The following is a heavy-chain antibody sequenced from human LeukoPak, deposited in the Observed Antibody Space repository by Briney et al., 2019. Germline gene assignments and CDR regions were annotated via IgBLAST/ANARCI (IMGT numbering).Heavy chain of an antibody. V-gene: IGHV1-46*01. CDR1: GYTFTSYY. Sequence: EASVKVSCKASGYTFTSYYMHWVRQAPGQGLEWMGIINPSGGSTSYAQKFQGRVTMTRDMSTSTVYMELSSLRSEDTAVYYCARDPWAYYYDSSGPYYFDYWGQGTLVTVSS. CDR2: INPSGGST. J-gene: IGHJ4*02. CDR3: ARDPWAYYYDSSGPYYFDY. D-gene: IGHD3-22*01.